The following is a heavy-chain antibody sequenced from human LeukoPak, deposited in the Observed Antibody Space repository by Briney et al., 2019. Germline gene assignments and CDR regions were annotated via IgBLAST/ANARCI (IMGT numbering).Heavy chain of an antibody. Sequence: GGSLRLSCAASGFTFSSYGMHWVRQAPGKGLEWVAVISYDGSNKYYADSVKGRFTISRDNSKNTLYLQMNSLRAEDTAVYYCAKTEGRLTGHSDYWGQGTLVTVSS. V-gene: IGHV3-30*18. CDR3: AKTEGRLTGHSDY. J-gene: IGHJ4*02. CDR1: GFTFSSYG. D-gene: IGHD3-9*01. CDR2: ISYDGSNK.